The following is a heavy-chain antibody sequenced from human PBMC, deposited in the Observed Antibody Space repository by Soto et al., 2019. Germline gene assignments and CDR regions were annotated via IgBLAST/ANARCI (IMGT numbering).Heavy chain of an antibody. CDR3: ARASRYCSSTSCFARGYSSSWGIDY. Sequence: GASVKVSCKASGCTFSSYAISWVRQAPGQGLEWMGGIIPIFGTANYAQKFQGRVTITADESTSTAYMELSSLRSEDTAVYYCARASRYCSSTSCFARGYSSSWGIDYWGQGTLVTVSS. V-gene: IGHV1-69*13. J-gene: IGHJ4*02. CDR2: IIPIFGTA. D-gene: IGHD2-2*01. CDR1: GCTFSSYA.